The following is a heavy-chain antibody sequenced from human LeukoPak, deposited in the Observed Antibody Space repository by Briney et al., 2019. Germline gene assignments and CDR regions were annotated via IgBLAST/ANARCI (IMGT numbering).Heavy chain of an antibody. D-gene: IGHD2-15*01. J-gene: IGHJ5*02. CDR3: AKASETSGGSCYQSLGS. CDR1: RFSPCRYV. Sequence: GGSLRLSRAPSRFSPCRYVMSSVPQAPGPGLGWVSTISGSIFTTCFADSVEGRFTCSRDNSKNTLFLEMNSLRAEDTAVYYCAKASETSGGSCYQSLGSWGQGILVTVSS. CDR2: ISGSIFTT. V-gene: IGHV3-23*01.